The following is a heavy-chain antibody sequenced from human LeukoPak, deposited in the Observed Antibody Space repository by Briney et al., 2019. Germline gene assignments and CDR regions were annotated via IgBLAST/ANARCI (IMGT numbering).Heavy chain of an antibody. V-gene: IGHV4-39*02. Sequence: SETLSLTCTVSGGSISSSSYYWGWIRQPPGKGLEWIGSIDYSGNTFYNPSLNSRVTMPVDTSKNHFSLKLSSVSAADTPVYYCASQSGSFFDYWGQGSLVTVSS. J-gene: IGHJ4*02. CDR3: ASQSGSFFDY. CDR1: GGSISSSSYY. D-gene: IGHD1-26*01. CDR2: IDYSGNT.